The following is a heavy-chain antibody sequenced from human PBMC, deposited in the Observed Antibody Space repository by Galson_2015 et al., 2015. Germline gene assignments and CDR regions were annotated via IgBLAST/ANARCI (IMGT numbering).Heavy chain of an antibody. CDR1: GYTFTSYY. CDR3: ARDLWGSGWYVGYYFDY. J-gene: IGHJ4*02. V-gene: IGHV1-46*01. CDR2: INPSGGST. Sequence: SVKVSCKASGYTFTSYYMHWVRQAPGQGLEWMGIINPSGGSTSYAQKFQGRVTMTRDTSTSTVYMELSSLRSEDTAVYYCARDLWGSGWYVGYYFDYWGQGTLVTVSS. D-gene: IGHD6-19*01.